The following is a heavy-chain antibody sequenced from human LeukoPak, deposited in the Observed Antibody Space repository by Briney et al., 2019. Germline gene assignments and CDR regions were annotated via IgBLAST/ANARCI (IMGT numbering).Heavy chain of an antibody. Sequence: GGSLRLSCAASGFTFSSYAMSWVRQAPGKGLEWVADIGPDGSGKTYVDSVKGRFSISRDNAQQSLYLQMDTLTAEDTAVYYCVTSWVRQQRDFWGQGILVTVSP. D-gene: IGHD3-10*01. V-gene: IGHV3-7*01. CDR2: IGPDGSGK. CDR1: GFTFSSYA. CDR3: VTSWVRQQRDF. J-gene: IGHJ4*02.